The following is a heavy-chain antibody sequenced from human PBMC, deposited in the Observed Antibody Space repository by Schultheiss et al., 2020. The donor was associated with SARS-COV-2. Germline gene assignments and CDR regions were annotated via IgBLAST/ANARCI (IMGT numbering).Heavy chain of an antibody. CDR2: IYYSGST. J-gene: IGHJ4*02. CDR3: ARRARIVGATANYYFDY. CDR1: GGSISSSSYY. D-gene: IGHD1-26*01. V-gene: IGHV4-39*07. Sequence: SVTFSLTCTVSGGSISSSSYYWGWIRQPPGKGLEWIGSIYYSGSTYYNPSLKSRVTISVDTSKNQFSLKLSSVTAADTAVYYCARRARIVGATANYYFDYWGQGTLVTVSS.